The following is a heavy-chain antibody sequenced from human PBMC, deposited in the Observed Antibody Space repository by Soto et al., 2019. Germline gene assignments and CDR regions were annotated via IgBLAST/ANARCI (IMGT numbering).Heavy chain of an antibody. CDR2: VSAGNGKR. CDR1: GYGFSAHV. CDR3: TREYGSGKYYKAFDI. V-gene: IGHV1-3*01. J-gene: IGHJ3*02. Sequence: QVQLVQCGPEVRKPGASVKLSCRASGYGFSAHVMHWMRQAPGQRLEWMGWVSAGNGKRKYSETFQARLTISTDTSASTGYMELSNLRSEDTAVYYCTREYGSGKYYKAFDIRGQGTTVTVSS. D-gene: IGHD3-10*01.